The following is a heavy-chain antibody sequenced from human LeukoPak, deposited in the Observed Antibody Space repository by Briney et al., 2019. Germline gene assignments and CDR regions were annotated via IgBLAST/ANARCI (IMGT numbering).Heavy chain of an antibody. J-gene: IGHJ1*01. V-gene: IGHV1-69*04. CDR1: GGIFISYT. D-gene: IGHD2-2*01. CDR3: ARDGRYCSSSSSYQVY. Sequence: SSVKVSCKASGGIFISYTISWVRQAPGQGLEWMGRIIPILGIANYAQKFQGRVTITADKSTSTAYMELSSLRSENRAVYYCARDGRYCSSSSSYQVYWGQGTLVTVSS. CDR2: IIPILGIA.